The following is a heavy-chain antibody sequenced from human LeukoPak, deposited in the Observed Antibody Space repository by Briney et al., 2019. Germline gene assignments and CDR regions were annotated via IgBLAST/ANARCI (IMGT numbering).Heavy chain of an antibody. CDR3: AIMHGYYDGSGFWVQ. V-gene: IGHV3-23*01. D-gene: IGHD3-22*01. J-gene: IGHJ4*02. CDR1: GFTFSSYT. CDR2: ISPSGDRT. Sequence: GGSLRLPCAASGFTFSSYTMSWVRQAPGKGLEWVSFISPSGDRTSNADSVEGRFTISRDNTRNTLYLQMNSLRDEDTGVYYCAIMHGYYDGSGFWVQWGQGTLVTVSS.